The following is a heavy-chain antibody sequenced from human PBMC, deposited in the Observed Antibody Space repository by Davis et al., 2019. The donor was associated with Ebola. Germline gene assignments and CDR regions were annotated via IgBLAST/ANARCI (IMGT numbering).Heavy chain of an antibody. V-gene: IGHV3-48*01. D-gene: IGHD3-22*01. CDR1: GFTFSSID. J-gene: IGHJ2*01. CDR2: ISSSGDTT. CDR3: ARDADTSASYWYYDL. Sequence: GESLKISCVASGFTFSSIDMTWVRQAPGKGLEWLSYISSSGDTTYYADSVKGRFTISRDNSKNTLYLQMNNLRVEDTAVYYCARDADTSASYWYYDLWGRGTLVTVSS.